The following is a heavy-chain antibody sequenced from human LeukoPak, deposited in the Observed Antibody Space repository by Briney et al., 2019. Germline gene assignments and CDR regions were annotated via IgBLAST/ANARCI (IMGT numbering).Heavy chain of an antibody. J-gene: IGHJ6*04. V-gene: IGHV3-7*01. CDR1: AFPFSSDC. CDR3: ARGPGDGDPPAFYYGMDV. D-gene: IGHD4-17*01. CDR2: IKPDGSEP. Sequence: GGSLRLSCAASAFPFSSDCMSWVRQAPGKGLEWVANIKPDGSEPHYVGSVKGRFTISRDNSKNTLYLQMNSLRAEDTAVYYCARGPGDGDPPAFYYGMDVWGKGTTVTVSS.